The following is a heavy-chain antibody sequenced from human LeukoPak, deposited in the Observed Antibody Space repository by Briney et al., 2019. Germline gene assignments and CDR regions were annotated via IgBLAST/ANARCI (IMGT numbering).Heavy chain of an antibody. CDR1: GFTFSSYW. V-gene: IGHV3-7*01. D-gene: IGHD3-3*01. CDR2: IKQDGSEK. Sequence: GGSLRLSCAAFGFTFSSYWMSWVRQAPGKGLEWVANIKQDGSEKYYVDSVRGRFTISRDNAKNSLYLQMNSLRAEDTAVYYCARDSRDYDFWSGYPTYYYYGMDVWGQGTTVTVSS. CDR3: ARDSRDYDFWSGYPTYYYYGMDV. J-gene: IGHJ6*02.